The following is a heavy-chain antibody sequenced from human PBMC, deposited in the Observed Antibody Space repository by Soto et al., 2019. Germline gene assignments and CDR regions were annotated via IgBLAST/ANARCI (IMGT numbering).Heavy chain of an antibody. CDR1: WYTLTMYL. V-gene: IGHV1-18*04. CDR2: ISTYNGNT. D-gene: IGHD1-26*01. J-gene: IGHJ6*04. Sequence: ASVEVAFKASWYTLTMYLVILLLHAPVQGLELMGWISTYNGNTNYAQKLQGRVTITTDTSTSLAYLHLRSLRSDDTACYYCARGHNYSGSYYGMEVCGKGTTVNVSS. CDR3: ARGHNYSGSYYGMEV.